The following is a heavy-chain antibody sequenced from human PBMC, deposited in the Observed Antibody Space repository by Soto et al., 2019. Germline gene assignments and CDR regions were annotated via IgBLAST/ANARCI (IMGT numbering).Heavy chain of an antibody. CDR3: AKRDQRGYYFFNY. D-gene: IGHD3-22*01. J-gene: IGHJ4*02. V-gene: IGHV3-23*01. Sequence: GSQRLSCAACGFKFSHYAMTWVRQAPREGREWVSGIDGDGGSTYYTDSVKGRFTISRNNSKNTLYLQINSLGAEDTAVYHCAKRDQRGYYFFNYWPQGTPVTVGS. CDR2: IDGDGGST. CDR1: GFKFSHYA.